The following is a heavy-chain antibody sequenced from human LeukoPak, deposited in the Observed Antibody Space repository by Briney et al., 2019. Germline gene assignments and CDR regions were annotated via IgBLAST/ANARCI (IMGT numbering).Heavy chain of an antibody. J-gene: IGHJ4*02. CDR1: GGSISSSNFY. CDR3: ARHADSSGYYFFDF. CDR2: MYHRGST. D-gene: IGHD3-22*01. V-gene: IGHV4-39*01. Sequence: PSETLSLTCTVSGGSISSSNFYWGWIRQPPGKGLEWIGSMYHRGSTHYNPSLKSRVTISVDTSKNQFSLNLSSVTAADTAVYYCARHADSSGYYFFDFWGQGTLVTVSS.